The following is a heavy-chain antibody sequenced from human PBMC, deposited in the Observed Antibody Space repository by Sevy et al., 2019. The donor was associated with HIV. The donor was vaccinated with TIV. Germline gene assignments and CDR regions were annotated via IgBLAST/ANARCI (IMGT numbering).Heavy chain of an antibody. CDR2: LNGSGGRT. D-gene: IGHD1-26*01. J-gene: IGHJ3*02. Sequence: GGSLRLSCAASGFTFSSFAMSWVRQTPGKGLEWVSGLNGSGGRTYYPDSVKGRFTISRNNSKNTRYLQMNSLRAEDTAGYYCAKDTDSGSYLNDAFDIWGQGTMVTVSS. CDR1: GFTFSSFA. V-gene: IGHV3-23*01. CDR3: AKDTDSGSYLNDAFDI.